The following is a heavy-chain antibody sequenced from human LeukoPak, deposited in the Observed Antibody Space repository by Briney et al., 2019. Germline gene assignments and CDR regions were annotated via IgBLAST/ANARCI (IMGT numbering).Heavy chain of an antibody. V-gene: IGHV4-59*01. D-gene: IGHD5-18*01. CDR2: IYYSGST. Sequence: SETLSLTCTVSGGSISSYYWSWIRQPPGKGLEWIGYIYYSGSTNYNPSLKSRVTISVDTSKNQFSLKLSPVTAADTAVYYCARGIQLWSRVREFDPWGQGTLVTVSS. CDR3: ARGIQLWSRVREFDP. J-gene: IGHJ5*02. CDR1: GGSISSYY.